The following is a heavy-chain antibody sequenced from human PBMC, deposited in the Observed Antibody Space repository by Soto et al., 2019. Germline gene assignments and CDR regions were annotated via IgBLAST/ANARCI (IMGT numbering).Heavy chain of an antibody. Sequence: QEQLVESGGGVVQPGRSLRLSCEASRFTFSSYGMHWVRQAPGKGLEWVAVISYDGDYQNYADSVKGRFTISRDNSKNTMYLQMRSLRGEDTAVYSCAKDLQSYGDYDYYCYGMDVWGLGTRVTVSS. J-gene: IGHJ6*02. D-gene: IGHD4-17*01. CDR1: RFTFSSYG. V-gene: IGHV3-30*18. CDR3: AKDLQSYGDYDYYCYGMDV. CDR2: ISYDGDYQ.